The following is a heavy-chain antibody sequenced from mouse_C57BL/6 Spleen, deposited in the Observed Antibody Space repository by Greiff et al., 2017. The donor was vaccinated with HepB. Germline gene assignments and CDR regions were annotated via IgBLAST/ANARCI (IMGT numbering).Heavy chain of an antibody. D-gene: IGHD1-1*01. J-gene: IGHJ4*01. CDR1: GYTFTDYY. V-gene: IGHV1-26*01. CDR3: ARPRSSWDYAMDY. CDR2: INPNNGGT. Sequence: EVQLQQSGPELVKPGASVKISCKASGYTFTDYYMNWVKQSHGKSLEWIGDINPNNGGTSYNQKFKGKATLTVDKSSSTAYMELRSLTSEDSAVYYCARPRSSWDYAMDYWGQGTSVTVSS.